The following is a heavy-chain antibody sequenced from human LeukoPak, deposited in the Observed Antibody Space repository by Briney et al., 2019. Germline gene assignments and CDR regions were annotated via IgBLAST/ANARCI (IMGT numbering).Heavy chain of an antibody. CDR3: ARSPLWYYFDY. CDR2: INPNSGGT. V-gene: IGHV1-2*02. J-gene: IGHJ4*02. CDR1: GYTLTGYY. Sequence: ASVKVSCKASGYTLTGYYMHWVRQAPGQGLEWMGWINPNSGGTNYAQKFQGRVTMTRDTSINTAYMELSWLRSDDTAVYYCARSPLWYYFDYWGQGTLVTVSS. D-gene: IGHD2-21*01.